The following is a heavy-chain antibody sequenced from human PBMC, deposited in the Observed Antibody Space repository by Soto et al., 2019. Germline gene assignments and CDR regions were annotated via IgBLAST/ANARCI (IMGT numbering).Heavy chain of an antibody. J-gene: IGHJ4*02. D-gene: IGHD2-21*01. CDR1: GGAIRGSY. CDR2: IHYRGST. Sequence: SGTRPLSCTVWGGAIRGSYWSWIRQTPGKLLEWVCYIHYRGSTNYNPSVKSRVTMAVDSANNQFSLQLSSVTAADTAVYFCTKYRRTDAEGYSFAYWAQGALVPVYS. V-gene: IGHV4-59*01. CDR3: TKYRRTDAEGYSFAY.